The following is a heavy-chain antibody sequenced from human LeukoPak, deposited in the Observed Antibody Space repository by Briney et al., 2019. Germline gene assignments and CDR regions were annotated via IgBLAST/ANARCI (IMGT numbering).Heavy chain of an antibody. J-gene: IGHJ4*02. CDR3: VSGGYTYYFDY. CDR2: IYYSGST. V-gene: IGHV4-39*01. Sequence: SETLSLTCTVSGGSISSSSYYWGWIRQPPGKGLEWIGSIYYSGSTYYNPSLKSRVTISVDTSKNRFSLKLSSVTAADTAVYYCVSGGYTYYFDYWGQGTLVTVSS. CDR1: GGSISSSSYY. D-gene: IGHD5-24*01.